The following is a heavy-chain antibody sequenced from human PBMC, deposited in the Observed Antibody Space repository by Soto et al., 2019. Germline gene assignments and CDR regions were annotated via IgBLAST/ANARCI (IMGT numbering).Heavy chain of an antibody. J-gene: IGHJ6*02. CDR3: TTAPYCSSTSCRYYYYYGMDV. V-gene: IGHV3-15*07. CDR2: IKSKTDGGTT. CDR1: GFTFSNAW. D-gene: IGHD2-2*01. Sequence: GGSVGLSCAASGFTFSNAWMNWFRQAPGKGLEWVGRIKSKTDGGTTDYAAPVKGRFTISRDDSKNTLYLQMNSLKTEDTAVYYCTTAPYCSSTSCRYYYYYGMDVWGQGTTVTVSS.